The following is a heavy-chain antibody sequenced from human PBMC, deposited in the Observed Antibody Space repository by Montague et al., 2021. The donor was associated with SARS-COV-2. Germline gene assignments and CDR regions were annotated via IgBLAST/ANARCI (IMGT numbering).Heavy chain of an antibody. Sequence: SLRLSCAASGFTFRSYGMHWVRQAPGKGLVWVAVMSYDGSKKSYADSVKGRFTVSRDNSKNTLYLQMNSLRPEDTAVYYCAKSPYCFRGNCTGGALDVWGQGTMVTVSS. CDR3: AKSPYCFRGNCTGGALDV. J-gene: IGHJ3*01. CDR1: GFTFRSYG. V-gene: IGHV3-30*18. CDR2: MSYDGSKK. D-gene: IGHD2-15*01.